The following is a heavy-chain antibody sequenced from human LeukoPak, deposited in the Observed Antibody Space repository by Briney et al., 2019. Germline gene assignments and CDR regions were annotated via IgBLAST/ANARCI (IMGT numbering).Heavy chain of an antibody. J-gene: IGHJ4*02. D-gene: IGHD2-15*01. CDR3: TTRYCSGGRCDY. Sequence: GGSLRLSCAASGFTFSDAWMNWVRQAPGKGLEWVGRIKSKTDGGTTDYAAPVKGRFTISRDDSKTTLHLQMNSLKTEDTAVYYCTTRYCSGGRCDYWGQGTLVTVSS. CDR1: GFTFSDAW. CDR2: IKSKTDGGTT. V-gene: IGHV3-15*01.